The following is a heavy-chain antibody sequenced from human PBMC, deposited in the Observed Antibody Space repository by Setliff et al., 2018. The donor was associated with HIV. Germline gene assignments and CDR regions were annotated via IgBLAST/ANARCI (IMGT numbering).Heavy chain of an antibody. J-gene: IGHJ3*02. Sequence: GGSLRLSCAASGFTFSAHGMHWVRQAPGKGLEWVTFINYDDNYEYYADSVKCRFTISRDDSKSTVDLQMTSLTAEDTAVYYCVKDVDYRNGDYDAFDIWGQGTMVTVTS. D-gene: IGHD4-17*01. CDR1: GFTFSAHG. CDR2: INYDDNYE. CDR3: VKDVDYRNGDYDAFDI. V-gene: IGHV3-30*02.